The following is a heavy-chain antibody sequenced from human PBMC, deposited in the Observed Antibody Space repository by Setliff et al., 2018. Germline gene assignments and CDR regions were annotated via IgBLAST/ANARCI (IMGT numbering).Heavy chain of an antibody. CDR1: GYSFTSYY. Sequence: ASVKVSCKATGYSFTSYYIHWVRQAPGQGLEWMGIINPSGGSASVVDKFQGRVTMTRDTSTSTIYLELTSLRSDDTAVYYCARAGVAAAGKKGVFEHWGQGTLVTVSS. V-gene: IGHV1-46*01. D-gene: IGHD6-13*01. CDR3: ARAGVAAAGKKGVFEH. CDR2: INPSGGSA. J-gene: IGHJ4*02.